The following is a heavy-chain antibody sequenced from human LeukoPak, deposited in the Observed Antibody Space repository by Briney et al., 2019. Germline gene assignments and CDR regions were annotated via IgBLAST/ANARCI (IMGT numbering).Heavy chain of an antibody. CDR1: GYTFTGYY. J-gene: IGHJ6*03. Sequence: GASVKVSCKASGYTFTGYYMHWVRQAPGQGLEWMGWINPNSGGTNYAQKFQGRVTMTRDTSISTAYMELSRLRSEDTAVYYCAAGKTGGYYGSGSFKQPYYYYYYMDVWGKGTTVTISS. CDR3: AAGKTGGYYGSGSFKQPYYYYYYMDV. CDR2: INPNSGGT. V-gene: IGHV1-2*02. D-gene: IGHD3-10*01.